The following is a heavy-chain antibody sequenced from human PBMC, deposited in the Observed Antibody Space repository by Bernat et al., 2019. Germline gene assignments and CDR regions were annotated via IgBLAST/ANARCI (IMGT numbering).Heavy chain of an antibody. J-gene: IGHJ4*02. Sequence: QVQLQQWGAGLLKPSETLSLTCAVYGGSFSGYYWSWIRQPPGKGLEWIGEINHSGSTNYNPSLKSRVTISVDTSKNQFSLKLSSVTAADTAVYYCASLLDLIAAAGWGHFDYWGQGTLVTVSS. CDR2: INHSGST. D-gene: IGHD6-13*01. V-gene: IGHV4-34*01. CDR1: GGSFSGYY. CDR3: ASLLDLIAAAGWGHFDY.